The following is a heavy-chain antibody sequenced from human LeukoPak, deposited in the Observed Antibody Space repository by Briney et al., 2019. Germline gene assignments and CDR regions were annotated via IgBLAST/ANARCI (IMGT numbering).Heavy chain of an antibody. D-gene: IGHD3-10*01. J-gene: IGHJ6*02. CDR2: IIPIFGIA. CDR3: ARAGAEGYYYYYGMDV. V-gene: IGHV1-69*04. CDR1: GGTFSSYA. Sequence: SVKVSCKASGGTFSSYAISWVRQAPGQGLEWMGRIIPIFGIANYAQKFQGRVTITADKSTSTAYMELSSLRSEDTAVYYCARAGAEGYYYYYGMDVWGQGTTVTVSS.